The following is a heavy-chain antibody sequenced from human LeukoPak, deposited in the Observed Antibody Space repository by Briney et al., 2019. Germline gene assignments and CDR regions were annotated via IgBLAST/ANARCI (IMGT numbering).Heavy chain of an antibody. CDR2: ISSSGSTI. J-gene: IGHJ4*02. Sequence: GGSLRLSCAASGFTFSDYYMSWIRQAPGKGLEWVSYISSSGSTIYYADSVKGRFTISRDNSKNTLYLQMNSLRAEDTAVYYCAKDPHYTYGDYTEFDYWGQGTLVTVSS. D-gene: IGHD4-17*01. CDR3: AKDPHYTYGDYTEFDY. V-gene: IGHV3-11*04. CDR1: GFTFSDYY.